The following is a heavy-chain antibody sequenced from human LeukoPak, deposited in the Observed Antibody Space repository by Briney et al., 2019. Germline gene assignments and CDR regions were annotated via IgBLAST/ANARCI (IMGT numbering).Heavy chain of an antibody. Sequence: GGSLRLSCAAPGFTFSSYAMYWVRQAPGKGLEWVSSLDSSGGSTYYADSVKGRFTISRDNSKNTFYLQMNSLRADDTAVYYCAKGSGSGWYGWFAPWGQGTLVTVSS. J-gene: IGHJ5*02. CDR2: LDSSGGST. CDR3: AKGSGSGWYGWFAP. D-gene: IGHD6-19*01. CDR1: GFTFSSYA. V-gene: IGHV3-23*01.